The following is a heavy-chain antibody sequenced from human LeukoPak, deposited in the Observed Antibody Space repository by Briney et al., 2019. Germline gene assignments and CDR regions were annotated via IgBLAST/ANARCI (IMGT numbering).Heavy chain of an antibody. V-gene: IGHV3-23*01. D-gene: IGHD5-18*01. CDR2: INDSGGST. Sequence: PGGSLRLSCAASGFTFSSYAMSWVRQAPGKGLEWVSAINDSGGSTYYADSVKGRFTISRDNSKNTLYLQMNSLRGEDTAVYYCARGLQLWFSDSFEHYYYMDVWGKGTTVTVSS. J-gene: IGHJ6*03. CDR3: ARGLQLWFSDSFEHYYYMDV. CDR1: GFTFSSYA.